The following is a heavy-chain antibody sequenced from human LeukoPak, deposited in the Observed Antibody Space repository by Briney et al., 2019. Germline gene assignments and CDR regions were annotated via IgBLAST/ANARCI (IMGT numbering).Heavy chain of an antibody. CDR1: GFTIRSNE. D-gene: IGHD1-26*01. V-gene: IGHV3-48*03. CDR3: ARDGLSGDQAFDAFEI. Sequence: SLSLSSAASGFTIRSNEMSWVRQAPGKGLEWFAYIRNSGSNMYYADTVRRRFSISRDNANDSLYLQMNSLTAEDTAIYYCARDGLSGDQAFDAFEIWGQGTMVTVSS. CDR2: IRNSGSNM. J-gene: IGHJ3*02.